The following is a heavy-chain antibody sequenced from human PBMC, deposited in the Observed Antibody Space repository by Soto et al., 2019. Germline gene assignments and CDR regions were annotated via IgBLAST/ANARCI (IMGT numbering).Heavy chain of an antibody. D-gene: IGHD3-16*01. Sequence: QVQLLQSGAEVKNPGASVKVSSKASGYTFTRYGIGWARQAPGQGLEWMGWINTYNGNTNYAQNVQGRVTLTTDTSTSTAYMELRSLRSNDTAIYYCAMVDVYVTPSPQDVWGQGTTVIVSS. J-gene: IGHJ6*02. V-gene: IGHV1-18*01. CDR2: INTYNGNT. CDR3: AMVDVYVTPSPQDV. CDR1: GYTFTRYG.